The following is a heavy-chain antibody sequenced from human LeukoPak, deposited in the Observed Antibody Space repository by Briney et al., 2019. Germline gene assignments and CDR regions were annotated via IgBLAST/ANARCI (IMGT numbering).Heavy chain of an antibody. CDR2: IYTSGST. V-gene: IGHV4-4*07. CDR3: ARVSKYSYGYEGYYFDY. D-gene: IGHD5-18*01. Sequence: SETLSLTCTVSGGSISSYYWSWIRQPAGKGPEWIGRIYTSGSTNYNPSLKSRVTMSVDTSKNQFSLKLSSVTAADTAVYYYARVSKYSYGYEGYYFDYWGQGTLVTVSS. CDR1: GGSISSYY. J-gene: IGHJ4*02.